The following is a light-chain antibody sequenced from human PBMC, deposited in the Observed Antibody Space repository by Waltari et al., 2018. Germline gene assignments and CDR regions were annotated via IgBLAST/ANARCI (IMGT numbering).Light chain of an antibody. CDR3: QQSYSSPYT. V-gene: IGKV3-11*01. CDR1: QNVGSY. Sequence: DIVLTQSPAILSLSPGERATLSCRASQNVGSYVGWYQQLPGQAPRLLIYDASNRATGIPGRFSGSGSGTDFTLTISSLEPEDFAVYYCQQSYSSPYTFGQGTKLEIK. CDR2: DAS. J-gene: IGKJ2*01.